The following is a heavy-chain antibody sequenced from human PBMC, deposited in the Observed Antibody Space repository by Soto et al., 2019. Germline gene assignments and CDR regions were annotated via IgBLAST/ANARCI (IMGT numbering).Heavy chain of an antibody. CDR2: IKEDGSEK. D-gene: IGHD1-26*01. Sequence: EVHLVESGGGLVQSGGSLRLSCEASGFSFITYCMNWVRQAPGKGLEWLSSIKEDGSEKQYVDSVKGRFTISRDNAKNSLYLQMKSLSEGETAVYYCVRAISGAFALWGQGTLVIVSS. CDR3: VRAISGAFAL. V-gene: IGHV3-7*04. J-gene: IGHJ4*02. CDR1: GFSFITYC.